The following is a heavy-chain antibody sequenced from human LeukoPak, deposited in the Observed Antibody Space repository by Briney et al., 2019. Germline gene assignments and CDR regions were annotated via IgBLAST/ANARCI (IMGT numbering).Heavy chain of an antibody. J-gene: IGHJ4*02. V-gene: IGHV3-30*02. CDR3: AKDAGDSSGYYHYFDY. Sequence: GGSLRLSCAASGFTFSSYGMHWVRQAPGKGLEWVAVIWYDGSNKYYADSVKGRFTISRDNSKNTLYLQMNSLRAEDTAVYYCAKDAGDSSGYYHYFDYWGQGTLVTVSS. CDR2: IWYDGSNK. CDR1: GFTFSSYG. D-gene: IGHD3-22*01.